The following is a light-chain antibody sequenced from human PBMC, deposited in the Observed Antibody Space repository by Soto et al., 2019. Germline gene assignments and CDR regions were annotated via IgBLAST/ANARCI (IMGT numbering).Light chain of an antibody. CDR2: EVS. V-gene: IGLV2-14*01. CDR1: SSDVGGYNY. J-gene: IGLJ2*01. CDR3: TSYTRTRNLL. Sequence: QSALTQPASVSGSPGQSITISCTGTSSDVGGYNYVSWYQQHPGKAPKLIIFEVSHRPSGVSDRFSASKSGNTASLTISGLQTEDEADYYCTSYTRTRNLLFGGGTKVTVL.